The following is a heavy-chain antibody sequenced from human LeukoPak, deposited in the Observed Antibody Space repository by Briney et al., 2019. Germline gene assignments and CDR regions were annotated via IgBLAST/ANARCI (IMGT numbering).Heavy chain of an antibody. CDR3: ARVAEAAAFDS. J-gene: IGHJ4*02. Sequence: GGTLRLSCAASGFTFSTYSMNWVRQAPGKGLEWVSSISRNSRYIYYADSMRGRFTISRDNAKNSLYLQMNSLKPEDTAVYYCARVAEAAAFDSWGQGTLVTVSS. V-gene: IGHV3-21*06. CDR1: GFTFSTYS. CDR2: ISRNSRYI. D-gene: IGHD6-13*01.